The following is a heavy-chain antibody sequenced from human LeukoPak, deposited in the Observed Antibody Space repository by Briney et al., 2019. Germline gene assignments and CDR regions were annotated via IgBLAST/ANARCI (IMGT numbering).Heavy chain of an antibody. CDR3: ASLYDIVGTTVDY. CDR2: IDPNTGGT. D-gene: IGHD1-26*01. Sequence: ASVKVSCKTSGYTFTDYYIHWVRQAPGQGLEWMGRIDPNTGGTKSAKNFQGRVTMTRDTSISTAYMALSGLRSDDTAVYYCASLYDIVGTTVDYWGQGTLVTVSS. CDR1: GYTFTDYY. V-gene: IGHV1-2*06. J-gene: IGHJ4*02.